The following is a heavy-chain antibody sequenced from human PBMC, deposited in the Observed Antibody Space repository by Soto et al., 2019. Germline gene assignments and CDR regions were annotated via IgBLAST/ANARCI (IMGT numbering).Heavy chain of an antibody. V-gene: IGHV1-18*04. D-gene: IGHD6-25*01. CDR2: ISTYSGNT. CDR3: ARGGNGYGDAFDI. Sequence: ASVQVSFKSSGYTFTSYGSSWVRQAAGQGLEWMGWISTYSGNTNYEQKLQGRVTMTTDTSTSTAYMELRSLRSDDTAVYYGARGGNGYGDAFDIWGQGTMVTVSS. CDR1: GYTFTSYG. J-gene: IGHJ3*02.